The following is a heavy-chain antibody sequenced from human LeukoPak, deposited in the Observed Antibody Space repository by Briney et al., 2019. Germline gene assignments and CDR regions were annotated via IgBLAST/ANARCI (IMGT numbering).Heavy chain of an antibody. CDR2: IYVDGYNK. CDR1: GFTFSHHG. J-gene: IGHJ2*01. CDR3: VVVLVPRASWHFDV. Sequence: PGRSLRLSCAASGFTFSHHGFHWVRQAPGKGLEWVAIIYVDGYNKYYADSVEGRFTISRDNSQNTLYLEMNSLRAEDTAVYYSVVVLVPRASWHFDVWGRGTLVTVSS. D-gene: IGHD2-8*02. V-gene: IGHV3-33*01.